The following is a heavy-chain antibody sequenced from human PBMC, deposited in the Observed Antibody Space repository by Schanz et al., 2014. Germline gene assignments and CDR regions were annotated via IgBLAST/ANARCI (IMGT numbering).Heavy chain of an antibody. CDR2: INTSSGDT. J-gene: IGHJ5*02. D-gene: IGHD3-9*01. Sequence: QVHLVQSGAEVKRPGASVKVSCKASEYSFTSYSMHWVRQAPGQRLEWMGWINTSSGDTKYSQNFQGRVTITRDTSASTADMELSSLRSEDTAVYYCAKAEYDILTDSYSRLDPWGQGTLVTVSA. V-gene: IGHV1-3*04. CDR1: EYSFTSYS. CDR3: AKAEYDILTDSYSRLDP.